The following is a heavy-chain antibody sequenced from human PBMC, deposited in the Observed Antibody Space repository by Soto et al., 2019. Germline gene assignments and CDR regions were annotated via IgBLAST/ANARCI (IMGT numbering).Heavy chain of an antibody. J-gene: IGHJ4*02. D-gene: IGHD1-26*01. CDR3: ARTVGAAYSFDF. CDR2: IYTSGST. V-gene: IGHV4-4*07. Sequence: QVQLQESGPGLVKPSETLSLTCTVSGDSMTKYYWSWIRQPAGKGLEWIGRIYTSGSTNYNPSLKIRVTMSIDTSNNHFSLKLKSVTAADTAVYYCARTVGAAYSFDFWGQGALVTVSS. CDR1: GDSMTKYY.